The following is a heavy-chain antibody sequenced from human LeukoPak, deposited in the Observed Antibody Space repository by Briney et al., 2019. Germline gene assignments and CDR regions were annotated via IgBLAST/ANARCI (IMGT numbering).Heavy chain of an antibody. J-gene: IGHJ4*02. CDR1: GGSFSGYH. Sequence: SETLSLTCAVHGGSFSGYHWNWIRQFPGKGLEWIGEINDRGNTNYNPSLESRVTISVDTSKKQFSLTLSSVAAADTAVYYCSRDATTVVTTTYYFDFWGQGTLVTVSS. CDR3: SRDATTVVTTTYYFDF. V-gene: IGHV4-34*01. D-gene: IGHD4-23*01. CDR2: INDRGNT.